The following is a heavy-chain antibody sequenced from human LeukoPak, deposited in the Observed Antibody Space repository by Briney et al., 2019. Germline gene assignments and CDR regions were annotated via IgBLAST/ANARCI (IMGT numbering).Heavy chain of an antibody. D-gene: IGHD3-22*01. CDR3: AKTAVTTPYYNYGMDV. CDR2: ISLDSGTI. Sequence: GRSLRLSCAASGFTFADYAMHWVRQAPGKGLEWVSGISLDSGTIGYADSVRGRFTISRDNAKNSLYLQMNSLRTEDTALYYCAKTAVTTPYYNYGMDVWGQGTTVTVSS. CDR1: GFTFADYA. V-gene: IGHV3-9*01. J-gene: IGHJ6*02.